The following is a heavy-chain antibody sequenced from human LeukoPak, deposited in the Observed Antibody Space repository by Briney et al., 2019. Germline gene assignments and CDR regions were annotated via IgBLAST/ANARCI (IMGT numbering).Heavy chain of an antibody. V-gene: IGHV1-18*01. CDR3: AREGSSGSYYYYYYMDV. Sequence: ASVKVSCKASGYTFTSYDINWVRQATGQGLEWMGWISAYNGNTNYAQKLQGRVTMTTDTSTSTAYMELRSLRSDDTAVYYCAREGSSGSYYYYYYMDVWGKGTTVTISS. D-gene: IGHD1-26*01. CDR2: ISAYNGNT. J-gene: IGHJ6*03. CDR1: GYTFTSYD.